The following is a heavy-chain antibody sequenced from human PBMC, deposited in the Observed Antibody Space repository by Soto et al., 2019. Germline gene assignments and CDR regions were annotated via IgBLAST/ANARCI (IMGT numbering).Heavy chain of an antibody. V-gene: IGHV4-31*03. CDR3: AGGDYVDY. D-gene: IGHD2-21*01. CDR1: VGSISGVGVS. Sequence: QVQLQESGQALVKPSKPLSLTGPVAVGSISGVGVSGSWFRQHPGRGLGWIGYINYSGGTYYNPALKSRVTISVDTSKNQFSLKLSSVTAADTAVYYCAGGDYVDYRGQGTLVTVSS. CDR2: INYSGGT. J-gene: IGHJ4*02.